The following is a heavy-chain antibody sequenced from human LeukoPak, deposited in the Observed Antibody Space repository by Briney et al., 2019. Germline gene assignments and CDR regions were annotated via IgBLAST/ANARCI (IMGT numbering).Heavy chain of an antibody. V-gene: IGHV1-46*01. CDR2: INPSGGST. Sequence: GASVKVSCKASGYTFTSYYMHWVRQAPGQGLEWMGIINPSGGSTSYAQKLQGRVTMTRDMSTSTVYMELSSLRSEDTAVYYCARVGGYYDSSGYPMGFDYWGQGTLVTVSS. J-gene: IGHJ4*02. D-gene: IGHD3-22*01. CDR1: GYTFTSYY. CDR3: ARVGGYYDSSGYPMGFDY.